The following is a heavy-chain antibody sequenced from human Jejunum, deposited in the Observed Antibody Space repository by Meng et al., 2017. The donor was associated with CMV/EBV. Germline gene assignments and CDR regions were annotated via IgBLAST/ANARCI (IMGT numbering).Heavy chain of an antibody. J-gene: IGHJ4*02. V-gene: IGHV3-72*01. CDR2: SRNKANNYIT. Sequence: CAASGLRFSDHYMDWVRQAPGKGLEWVGRSRNKANNYITEYAASAKGRFTISRDDSDNSVYLEMNSLKTEDTAVYYCAKELAASAFEYWGQGTLVTVSS. CDR3: AKELAASAFEY. D-gene: IGHD1-26*01. CDR1: GLRFSDHY.